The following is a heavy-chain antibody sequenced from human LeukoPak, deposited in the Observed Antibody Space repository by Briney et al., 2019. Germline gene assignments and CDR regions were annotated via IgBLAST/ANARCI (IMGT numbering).Heavy chain of an antibody. V-gene: IGHV4-38-2*02. CDR3: ARDGGIWYYDSSVDAFDI. CDR2: IYHSGST. CDR1: GYSISSGYY. Sequence: SETLSLTCTVSGYSISSGYYWGWIRPPPGKGLEWIGSIYHSGSTYYNPSLKSRVTISVDTSKNQFSLKLNSVTAADTAVYYCARDGGIWYYDSSVDAFDIWGQGTMVTVSS. J-gene: IGHJ3*02. D-gene: IGHD3-22*01.